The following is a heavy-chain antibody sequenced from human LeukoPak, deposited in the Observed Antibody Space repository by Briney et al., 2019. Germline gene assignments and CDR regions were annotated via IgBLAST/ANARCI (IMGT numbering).Heavy chain of an antibody. V-gene: IGHV1-69*01. Sequence: ASVKVSCKASGGTFSSYAINWVRQAPGQGLEWMGGIIPIFGTANYAQKFQGRVTITADESTSTAYMELSSLRSEDTAVYYCARDGQSGYFDYWGQGTLVTVSS. D-gene: IGHD2-15*01. CDR1: GGTFSSYA. CDR2: IIPIFGTA. J-gene: IGHJ4*02. CDR3: ARDGQSGYFDY.